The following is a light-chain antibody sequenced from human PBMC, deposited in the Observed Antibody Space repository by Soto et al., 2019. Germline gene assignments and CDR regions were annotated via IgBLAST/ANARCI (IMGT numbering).Light chain of an antibody. V-gene: IGKV3-20*01. CDR3: QQYGSSPRT. CDR1: QSVSSSY. CDR2: GAS. Sequence: EIVLTQSPGTLYLSPVERATLSCRASQSVSSSYLAWYQQKPGQAPRLLIYGASSRATGIPDRFSGSGSGTDFTLTISRLEPEDFALYYRQQYGSSPRTFGQGTKVEIK. J-gene: IGKJ1*01.